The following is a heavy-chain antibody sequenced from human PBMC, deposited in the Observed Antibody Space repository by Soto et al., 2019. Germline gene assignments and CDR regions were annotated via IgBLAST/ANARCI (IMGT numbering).Heavy chain of an antibody. CDR3: ARAKVTDMSTFEGVIDVYNGFDP. CDR1: GYTFTSYG. V-gene: IGHV1-18*04. J-gene: IGHJ5*02. D-gene: IGHD3-16*02. Sequence: QVQLVQSGAEVKKPGASVKVSCNAAGYTFTSYGLSWVRQAPGQGLEWMGWISAYNGHTNYAQKLQGRVTMTTGTATRTAYRELSSLRSDYTGVYYCARAKVTDMSTFEGVIDVYNGFDPWGQGTLVTVSS. CDR2: ISAYNGHT.